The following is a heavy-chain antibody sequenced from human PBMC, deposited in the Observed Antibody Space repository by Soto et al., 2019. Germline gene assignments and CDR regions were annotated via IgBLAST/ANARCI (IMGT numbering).Heavy chain of an antibody. J-gene: IGHJ4*02. CDR2: IIARGGSS. D-gene: IGHD3-16*01. CDR3: AKGGRVTDY. CDR1: GVTFSSHA. Sequence: EVQLLESGGGLVQPGGSLRLSCAASGVTFSSHAMSWVRQAPGKGLEWVSVIIARGGSSYYADSVKGRFTISRDNSKNTLYLHMSSLRAEDTDVYYCAKGGRVTDYWGQGTLVTVSS. V-gene: IGHV3-23*01.